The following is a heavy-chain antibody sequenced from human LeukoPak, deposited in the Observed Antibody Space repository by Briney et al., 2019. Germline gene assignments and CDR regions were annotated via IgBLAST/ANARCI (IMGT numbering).Heavy chain of an antibody. CDR2: IYTSGST. CDR1: GNSISSGDNY. Sequence: SETLSLTCTVSGNSISSGDNYWSWIRQPAGKGLEWIGRIYTSGSTNYNPSLKSRVTISGDTSKNQFSLRLSSVTAADTAVYYCARDLNYDYVWGSYRYTPYPDYWGQGTLVTVSS. V-gene: IGHV4-61*02. J-gene: IGHJ4*02. CDR3: ARDLNYDYVWGSYRYTPYPDY. D-gene: IGHD3-16*02.